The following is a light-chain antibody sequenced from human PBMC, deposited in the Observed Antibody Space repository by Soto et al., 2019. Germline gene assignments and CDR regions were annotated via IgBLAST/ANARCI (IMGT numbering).Light chain of an antibody. J-gene: IGLJ3*02. CDR1: SSNIGSNS. V-gene: IGLV1-44*01. CDR2: SNN. CDR3: AAWDDSLTGLV. Sequence: QSVLTQPPSASGTPGQRVALSCSGNSSNIGSNSVNWYQHLPGTAPKLLVYSNNRRPSGVPDRISGSKSGASASLAFSGLQSEDEVEYVCAAWDDSLTGLVFAGGTKLTVL.